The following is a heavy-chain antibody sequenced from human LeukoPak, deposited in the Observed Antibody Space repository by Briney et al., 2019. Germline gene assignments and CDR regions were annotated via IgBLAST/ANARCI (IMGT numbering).Heavy chain of an antibody. D-gene: IGHD1-1*01. Sequence: ASVKVSCKTSGYTFSNYGISWVRQAPGQGLEWMGWITAYNGNRMYAQRFQGRITLTTDTSTSTSYMELRSLEYDDTAIYYCARDNDKVVDHWGQGTLVTVSS. J-gene: IGHJ4*01. V-gene: IGHV1-18*01. CDR2: ITAYNGNR. CDR1: GYTFSNYG. CDR3: ARDNDKVVDH.